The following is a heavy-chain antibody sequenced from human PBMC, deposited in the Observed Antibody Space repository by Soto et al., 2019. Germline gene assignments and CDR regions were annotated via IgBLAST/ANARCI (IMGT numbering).Heavy chain of an antibody. CDR2: ISNDGRVQ. CDR3: ARDIWSGGYKWFDS. D-gene: IGHD3-3*01. CDR1: TISINVHG. V-gene: IGHV3-30*03. J-gene: IGHJ5*01. Sequence: GGSLRLSCTSSTISINVHGIQWVRQAPAKGLERVAFISNDGRVQYYADSVKGRFTISRDYSKNTVDLQMNSLRNEETAVYYCARDIWSGGYKWFDSWGPGTLVTVPS.